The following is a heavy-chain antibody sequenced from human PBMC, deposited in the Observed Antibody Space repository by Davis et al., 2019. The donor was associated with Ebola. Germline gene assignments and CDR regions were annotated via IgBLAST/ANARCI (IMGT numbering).Heavy chain of an antibody. V-gene: IGHV1-18*01. CDR1: GYTFTSYG. Sequence: ASVKVSCKASGYTFTSYGISWVRQAPGQGLEWMGWISAYNGNTNYAQKLQGRVTMTTDTSTSTAYMELRSLRSDDTAVYYCARVYYGYSSVPFDYWGQGTLVTVSS. J-gene: IGHJ4*02. D-gene: IGHD6-19*01. CDR3: ARVYYGYSSVPFDY. CDR2: ISAYNGNT.